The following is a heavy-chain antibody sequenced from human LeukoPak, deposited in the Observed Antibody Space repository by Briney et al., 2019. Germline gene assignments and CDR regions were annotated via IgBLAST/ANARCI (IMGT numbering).Heavy chain of an antibody. CDR3: ARDRGLTGTPSGWFDP. V-gene: IGHV4-31*03. J-gene: IGHJ5*02. Sequence: SETLSLTCTVSGGSISSGGYYWSWIRQHPGKGLEWIGYIYYSGSTYYNPSLKSRVTISVDTSKNQFSLKLSSVTAADTAVYYCARDRGLTGTPSGWFDPWGQGTLVTVSS. CDR2: IYYSGST. D-gene: IGHD1-20*01. CDR1: GGSISSGGYY.